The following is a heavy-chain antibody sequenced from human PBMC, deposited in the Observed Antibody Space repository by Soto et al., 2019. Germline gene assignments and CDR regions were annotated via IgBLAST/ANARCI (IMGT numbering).Heavy chain of an antibody. V-gene: IGHV3-53*04. J-gene: IGHJ3*02. D-gene: IGHD6-6*01. CDR1: GFTVSSNY. CDR2: IYSGGST. Sequence: EVQLVESGGGLVQPGGSLRLSCAASGFTVSSNYMSWVRQAPGKGLEWVSVIYSGGSTYYADSVKGRFTISRHNSKNTLYLQMNSLRAEDTAVYYCAAPIAARAHDAFDIWGEGTMVTVSS. CDR3: AAPIAARAHDAFDI.